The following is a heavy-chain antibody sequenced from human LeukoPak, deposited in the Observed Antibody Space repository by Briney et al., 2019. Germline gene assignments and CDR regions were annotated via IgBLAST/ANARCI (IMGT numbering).Heavy chain of an antibody. CDR2: INPHSGGT. Sequence: GASVKVSCKASGYTFTGYYMHWVRQAPGQGLEWMGWINPHSGGTNYAQKFQGRVTMTRDTSISTAYMELSRLRSDDAAVYYCARGATNNYYYMDVWGKGTTVTVSS. D-gene: IGHD1-26*01. J-gene: IGHJ6*03. CDR3: ARGATNNYYYMDV. V-gene: IGHV1-2*02. CDR1: GYTFTGYY.